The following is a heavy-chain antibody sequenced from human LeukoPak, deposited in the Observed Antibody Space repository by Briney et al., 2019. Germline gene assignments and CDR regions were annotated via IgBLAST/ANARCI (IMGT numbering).Heavy chain of an antibody. CDR2: IYTSGST. J-gene: IGHJ4*02. Sequence: PSETLSLTCTVSGGSISSYYWSWIRQPAGKGLEWIGRIYTSGSTNYNPSLKSRVTMPVDTSKNQFSLKLSSVTAADTAVYYCARGGTSGWYPYYFDYWGQGTLVTVSS. CDR1: GGSISSYY. CDR3: ARGGTSGWYPYYFDY. V-gene: IGHV4-4*07. D-gene: IGHD6-19*01.